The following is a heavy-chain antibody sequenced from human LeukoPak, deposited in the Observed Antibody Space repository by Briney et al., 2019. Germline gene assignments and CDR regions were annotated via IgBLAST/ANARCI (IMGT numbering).Heavy chain of an antibody. Sequence: PGGSLRLSCGASGFPFDDFGMSWVRQAPGKGLEWVANINEDGSEKYYVDSVEGRFTISRDNTRNSLYVQMNILRAEDTAVYYCARKSGDPFDSWGQGTLVTVSS. CDR3: ARKSGDPFDS. CDR1: GFPFDDFG. V-gene: IGHV3-7*01. D-gene: IGHD4-17*01. J-gene: IGHJ4*02. CDR2: INEDGSEK.